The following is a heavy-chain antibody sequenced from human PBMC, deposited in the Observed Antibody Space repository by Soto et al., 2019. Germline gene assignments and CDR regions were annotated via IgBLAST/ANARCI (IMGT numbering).Heavy chain of an antibody. CDR2: ISYEGRNK. CDR1: GFTFSLFG. Sequence: TGGSLRLSCAVSGFTFSLFGMHWVRQAPGKGLEWVAFISYEGRNKYYADSVKGRFTISRDNSKNTLSLQMDSLRPEDTAVYYCAKGRDSTLLRWQYFDNWGQGTQVTVS. V-gene: IGHV3-30*18. J-gene: IGHJ4*02. CDR3: AKGRDSTLLRWQYFDN. D-gene: IGHD4-17*01.